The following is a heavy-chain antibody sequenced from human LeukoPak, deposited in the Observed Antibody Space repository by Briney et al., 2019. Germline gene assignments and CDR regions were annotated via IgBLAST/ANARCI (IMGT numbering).Heavy chain of an antibody. D-gene: IGHD3-16*01. CDR2: ISYDGTTK. CDR1: GFTFRNYP. V-gene: IGHV3-30*04. Sequence: GGSLRLSCEASGFTFRNYPVHWVRQAPGKGLEWVTVISYDGTTKYYADSVKGRFTIFRDNSKNTLYLQMNSLRAEDTAVFYCAKDRDDYVWGSYLGAFDIWGQGTMVTVSS. CDR3: AKDRDDYVWGSYLGAFDI. J-gene: IGHJ3*02.